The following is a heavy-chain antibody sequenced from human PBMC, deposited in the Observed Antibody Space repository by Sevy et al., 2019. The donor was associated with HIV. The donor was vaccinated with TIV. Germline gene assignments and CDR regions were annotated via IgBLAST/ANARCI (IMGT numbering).Heavy chain of an antibody. CDR3: ARVHGLVPAAIYPNYGMDV. D-gene: IGHD2-2*01. V-gene: IGHV1-18*01. J-gene: IGHJ6*02. CDR1: GYTFTYYG. CDR2: ITTYNGKT. Sequence: ASVKVSCKASGYTFTYYGITWVRQAPGQGLEWMGWITTYNGKTNYVEKLQGRVTMTTDTSTSTAYMELRSLRSDDTAVYYCARVHGLVPAAIYPNYGMDVWGQGSTVTVSS.